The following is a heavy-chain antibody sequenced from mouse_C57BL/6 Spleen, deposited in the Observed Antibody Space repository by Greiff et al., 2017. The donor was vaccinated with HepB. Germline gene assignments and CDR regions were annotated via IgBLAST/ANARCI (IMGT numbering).Heavy chain of an antibody. D-gene: IGHD1-1*01. CDR3: ARDGTTVVDPFAY. V-gene: IGHV3-6*01. CDR2: ISYDGSN. Sequence: EVKLMESGPGLVKPSQSLSLTCSVTGYSITSVYYWNWIRQFPGNKLEWMGYISYDGSNNYNPSLKNRISITRDTSKNQFFLKLNSVTTEDTATYYCARDGTTVVDPFAYWGQGTLVTVSA. J-gene: IGHJ3*01. CDR1: GYSITSVYY.